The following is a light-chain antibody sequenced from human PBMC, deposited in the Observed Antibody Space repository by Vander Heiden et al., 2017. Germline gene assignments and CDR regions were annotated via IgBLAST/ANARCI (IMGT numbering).Light chain of an antibody. Sequence: ALTHPSSAPGSPGQSVTISCTGTSSDVGGDNYVSWYQQHPGKAPKLMIYEVSKRPSGVPDRFSGSESGDTASLTVSGHQDEDEADYYYSSHAGSNNFLFGTGTKVTVL. CDR1: SSDVGGDNY. CDR2: EVS. CDR3: SSHAGSNNFL. V-gene: IGLV2-8*01. J-gene: IGLJ1*01.